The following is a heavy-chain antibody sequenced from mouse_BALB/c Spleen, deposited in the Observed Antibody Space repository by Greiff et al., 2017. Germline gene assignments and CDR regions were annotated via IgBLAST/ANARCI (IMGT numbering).Heavy chain of an antibody. CDR2: ISNLAYSI. Sequence: EVQLVESGGGLVQPGGSRKLSCAASGFTFSDYGMAWVRQAPGKGPEWVAFISNLAYSIYYADTVTGRFTISRENAKNTLYLEMSSLRSEDTAMYYCARDRSSSYWYFDVWGAGTTVTVSS. V-gene: IGHV5-15*02. CDR3: ARDRSSSYWYFDV. D-gene: IGHD1-1*01. J-gene: IGHJ1*01. CDR1: GFTFSDYG.